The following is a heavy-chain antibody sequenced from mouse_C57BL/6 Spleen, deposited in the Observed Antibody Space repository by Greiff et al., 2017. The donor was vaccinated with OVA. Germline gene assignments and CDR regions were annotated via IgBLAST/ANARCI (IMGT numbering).Heavy chain of an antibody. CDR1: GYTFTDYN. D-gene: IGHD1-1*01. CDR3: ASPHYYGSSWGFAY. J-gene: IGHJ3*01. Sequence: VQLQQSGPELVKPGASVKMSCKASGYTFTDYNMHWVKQSHGKSLEWIGYINPNNGGTSYNQKFKGKATLTVNKSSSTAYMELRSLTSEDSAVYYCASPHYYGSSWGFAYWGQGTLVTVSA. CDR2: INPNNGGT. V-gene: IGHV1-22*01.